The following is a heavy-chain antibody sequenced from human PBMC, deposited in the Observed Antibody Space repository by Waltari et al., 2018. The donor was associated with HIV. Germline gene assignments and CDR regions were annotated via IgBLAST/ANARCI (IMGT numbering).Heavy chain of an antibody. J-gene: IGHJ4*02. CDR3: ARLRFHSLYYFDS. CDR2: IYSSGTA. D-gene: IGHD3-16*01. Sequence: QLHLQESGPGLVKPSETLSLTCSVSGASISSSSYYWAWIRQPPGKGLEWIGAIYSSGTAYYNPSVKSRVSASLDASKNELSLKLTSGTATDTALYYCARLRFHSLYYFDSWGPGILVTVSS. CDR1: GASISSSSYY. V-gene: IGHV4-39*01.